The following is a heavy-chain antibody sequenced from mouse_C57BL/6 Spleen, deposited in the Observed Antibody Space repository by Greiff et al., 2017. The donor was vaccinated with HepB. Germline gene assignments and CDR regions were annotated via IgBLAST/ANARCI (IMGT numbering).Heavy chain of an antibody. D-gene: IGHD3-2*01. J-gene: IGHJ4*01. Sequence: QVQLQQSGAELVKPGASVKLSCKASGYTFTSYWMQWVKQRPGQGLEWIGEIDPSDSYTNYNQKFKGKATLTVDTSSSTAYMQLSSLTSEDSAVYYCARSRQSYYAMDYWGQGTSVTVSS. CDR3: ARSRQSYYAMDY. CDR1: GYTFTSYW. V-gene: IGHV1-50*01. CDR2: IDPSDSYT.